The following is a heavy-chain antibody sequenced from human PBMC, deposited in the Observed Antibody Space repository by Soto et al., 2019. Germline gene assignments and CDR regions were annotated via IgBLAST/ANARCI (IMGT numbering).Heavy chain of an antibody. CDR2: ISANNGDT. CDR3: ARTEYYSYSYDMDV. J-gene: IGHJ6*02. V-gene: IGHV1-18*01. Sequence: QVQLVQSGAEVKKPGASVTVSCRASGYTFTSYGISWVRQAPGQGVEWMGWISANNGDTNYAQKLQGRVTMTTDTSTSTAYIERRRLRSDDTAVYYCARTEYYSYSYDMDVGGQGTTVTVSS. CDR1: GYTFTSYG.